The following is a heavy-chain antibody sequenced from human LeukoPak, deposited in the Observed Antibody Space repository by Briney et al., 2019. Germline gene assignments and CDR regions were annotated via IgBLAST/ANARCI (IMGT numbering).Heavy chain of an antibody. V-gene: IGHV3-33*01. CDR3: ARDRCSGGSCHASDH. CDR2: IWYDGSKK. Sequence: GGSLRLSCAASGFTFSDYGMHWVRQAPGKGLEWVAVIWYDGSKKYYADSVKGRITISRDNSKNTVDLQMNSLRAEDTAVYCCARDRCSGGSCHASDHWGQGTLVTVSS. CDR1: GFTFSDYG. D-gene: IGHD2-15*01. J-gene: IGHJ4*02.